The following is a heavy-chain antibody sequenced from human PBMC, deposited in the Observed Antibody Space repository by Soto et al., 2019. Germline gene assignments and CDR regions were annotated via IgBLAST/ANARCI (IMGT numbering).Heavy chain of an antibody. V-gene: IGHV1-69*01. CDR2: IVPLFGTP. CDR3: ASEWVAEMATGGYFDN. D-gene: IGHD5-12*01. CDR1: GGTFSDLA. Sequence: QVHLVQSGAEVKKPGSSVKVSCKTSGGTFSDLAFSWVRQAPRQGLEWVGGIVPLFGTPDYAQKFQGRVTINADESSSTVYMELRSLRSEDTAVYYCASEWVAEMATGGYFDNWGQGTLVTVSS. J-gene: IGHJ4*02.